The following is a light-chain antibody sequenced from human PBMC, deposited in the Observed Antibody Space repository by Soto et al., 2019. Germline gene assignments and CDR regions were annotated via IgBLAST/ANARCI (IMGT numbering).Light chain of an antibody. CDR3: QQYGSSGT. V-gene: IGKV3-15*01. Sequence: EVVMTQSPGTLSVSPGERATLSCRASQNVLSNLAWYQQKPGQAPRLLIYGASTRATGIPARFSGSGSGTEFTLTVNSLQSEDFAVYYCQQYGSSGTFGQGTKVDIK. CDR2: GAS. CDR1: QNVLSN. J-gene: IGKJ1*01.